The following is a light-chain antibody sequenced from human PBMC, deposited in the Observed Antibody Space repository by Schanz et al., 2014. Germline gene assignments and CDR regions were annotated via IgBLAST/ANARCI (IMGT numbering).Light chain of an antibody. V-gene: IGKV3-20*01. J-gene: IGKJ2*01. Sequence: EIVLAQSPGTLSLSPGERVTISCRASQSVSSSYFAWYQQKRGQAPRLLIYAASSRAAGVPDRFSGSGSGTDFTLTISRLEPEDFAVYFCQQYGSSPYTFGLGTKLEIK. CDR1: QSVSSSY. CDR3: QQYGSSPYT. CDR2: AAS.